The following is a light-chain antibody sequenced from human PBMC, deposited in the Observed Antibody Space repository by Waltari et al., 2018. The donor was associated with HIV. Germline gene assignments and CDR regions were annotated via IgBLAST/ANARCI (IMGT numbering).Light chain of an antibody. CDR1: SSNIGSNT. CDR2: SYN. Sequence: QSVLTQPPSASGTPGQRVTISCSVSSSNIGSNTENWYQQRPGTAPKLLIYSYNQRPSGVPDRFSGSKSGTSASLAISGLQSEDEAHYYCASWDDSLNGYVFGTGTKVTVL. V-gene: IGLV1-44*01. J-gene: IGLJ1*01. CDR3: ASWDDSLNGYV.